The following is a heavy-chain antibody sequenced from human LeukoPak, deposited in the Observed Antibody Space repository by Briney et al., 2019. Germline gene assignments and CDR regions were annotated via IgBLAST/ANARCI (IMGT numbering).Heavy chain of an antibody. CDR1: GGSISSGGYY. CDR2: IYYSGST. CDR3: ARSTSVCSGGSCWQGALDY. D-gene: IGHD2-15*01. V-gene: IGHV4-31*03. Sequence: SETLSLTCTVSGGSISSGGYYWSWIRQHPGKGLEWIGYIYYSGSTYYNPSLKSRVTISVDTSKNQFSLKLSSVTAADTAVYYCARSTSVCSGGSCWQGALDYWGQGTLVTVSS. J-gene: IGHJ4*02.